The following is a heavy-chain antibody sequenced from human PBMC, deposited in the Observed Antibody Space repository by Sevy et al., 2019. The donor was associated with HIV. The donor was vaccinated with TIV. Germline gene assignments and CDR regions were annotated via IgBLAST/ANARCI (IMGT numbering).Heavy chain of an antibody. D-gene: IGHD3-10*01. V-gene: IGHV4-34*01. Sequence: SETLSLTCAVYGGSFSGYYWSWIRQPPGKGLEWIGEINHSGSTNYNPSLKSRVTISVDTSKNQFSLKLGSVTAADTEVYYCARGGAGGVMASGSYYDRNRRYFDYWGQGTLVTVPS. CDR2: INHSGST. CDR3: ARGGAGGVMASGSYYDRNRRYFDY. CDR1: GGSFSGYY. J-gene: IGHJ4*02.